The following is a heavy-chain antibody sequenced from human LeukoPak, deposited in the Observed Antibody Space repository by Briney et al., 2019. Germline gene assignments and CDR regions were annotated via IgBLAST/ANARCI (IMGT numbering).Heavy chain of an antibody. J-gene: IGHJ4*02. D-gene: IGHD4-17*01. CDR3: ASTALYGVPYYFDY. V-gene: IGHV4-34*01. CDR1: GGSFSGYY. Sequence: SETLSLTCAVYGGSFSGYYWSWIRQPPGKGLEWIGEINHSGSTNYNPSLKSRVTISVDTSKNQFSLKLSSVTAADTAVYYCASTALYGVPYYFDYWGQGTMVTVSS. CDR2: INHSGST.